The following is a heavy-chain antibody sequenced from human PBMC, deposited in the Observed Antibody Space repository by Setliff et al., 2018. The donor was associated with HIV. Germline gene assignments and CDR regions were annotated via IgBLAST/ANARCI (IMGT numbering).Heavy chain of an antibody. Sequence: SETLSLTCAVSGGSISSGGYSWSWIRQPPGKGLEWIGYIYHSGSTHYNPSLKSRVTISVDRSKNQFSLKLSSVTAADTAVYYCVRGGSRGSWYWDYWGQGTLVTVSS. CDR2: IYHSGST. V-gene: IGHV4-30-2*01. CDR1: GGSISSGGYS. J-gene: IGHJ4*02. CDR3: VRGGSRGSWYWDY. D-gene: IGHD6-13*01.